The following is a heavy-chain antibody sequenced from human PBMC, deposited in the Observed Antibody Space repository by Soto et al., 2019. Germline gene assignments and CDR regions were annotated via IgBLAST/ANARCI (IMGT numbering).Heavy chain of an antibody. D-gene: IGHD3-22*01. J-gene: IGHJ6*02. Sequence: PXESLKVSCKCSGYSCTSYWSGWVLQMPGKGLEWMGIIYPGDSDTRYSPSFQGQVTISADKSISTAYLQWSSLKASDTAMYYCARQRYYYDSSGYSDYYYYYGMDVWGQGTTVTVSS. V-gene: IGHV5-51*01. CDR3: ARQRYYYDSSGYSDYYYYYGMDV. CDR2: IYPGDSDT. CDR1: GYSCTSYW.